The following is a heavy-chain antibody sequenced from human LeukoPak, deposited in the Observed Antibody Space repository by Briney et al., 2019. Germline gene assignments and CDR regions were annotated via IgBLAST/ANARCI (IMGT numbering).Heavy chain of an antibody. D-gene: IGHD2-2*01. CDR2: IVVGSGNT. Sequence: GASVKVSCKASGFTFTSSAVQWVRQARGQRLEWIGWIVVGSGNTNYAQKFQERVTITRDMSTSTAYMELSSLRSEDTAVYYCAAGTVVPASHYYGMDVWGKGTTVTVSS. J-gene: IGHJ6*04. CDR1: GFTFTSSA. CDR3: AAGTVVPASHYYGMDV. V-gene: IGHV1-58*01.